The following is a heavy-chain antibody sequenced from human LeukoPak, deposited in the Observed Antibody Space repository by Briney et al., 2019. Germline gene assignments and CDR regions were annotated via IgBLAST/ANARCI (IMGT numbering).Heavy chain of an antibody. V-gene: IGHV3-23*05. Sequence: PGGSLRLSCAASGFIFSNYAMSWVRQAPGKGLEWVSTIYDSGSRTYYADSVKGQFTISRVNSRSTLFLEMNSLGAEDTAVYYCAREIFTGSYPDAFDIWGRGTLVTVSS. CDR3: AREIFTGSYPDAFDI. D-gene: IGHD3-9*01. CDR2: IYDSGSRT. CDR1: GFIFSNYA. J-gene: IGHJ3*02.